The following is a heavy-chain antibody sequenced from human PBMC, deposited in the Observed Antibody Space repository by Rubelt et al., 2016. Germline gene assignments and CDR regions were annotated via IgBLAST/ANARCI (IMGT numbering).Heavy chain of an antibody. CDR2: ISGSGGVT. Sequence: EVQLLESGGGLVQPGGSLRLSCAASGFSFSRYAMSWVRQSPRKGLELVSSISGSGGVTYYADSVKGRFTSSRDNSKNTRQRQMDSLRGEDTATYYCAKDHSRDGPGAWGQGTLVTVSS. CDR1: GFSFSRYA. J-gene: IGHJ5*02. V-gene: IGHV3-23*01. D-gene: IGHD5-24*01. CDR3: AKDHSRDGPGA.